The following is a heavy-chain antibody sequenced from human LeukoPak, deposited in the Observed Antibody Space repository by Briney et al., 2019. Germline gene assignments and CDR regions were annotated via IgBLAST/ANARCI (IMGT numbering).Heavy chain of an antibody. Sequence: GASVKVSCKASGYTFTSYDINWVRQATGQGLEWMGCMNPNSGNTGYAQKFQGRVTITRNTSISTAYMELSSLRSEDTAVYYCARGRSYYDFWSGYYTGAHDAFDIWGQGTMVTVSS. CDR2: MNPNSGNT. J-gene: IGHJ3*02. D-gene: IGHD3-3*01. V-gene: IGHV1-8*03. CDR3: ARGRSYYDFWSGYYTGAHDAFDI. CDR1: GYTFTSYD.